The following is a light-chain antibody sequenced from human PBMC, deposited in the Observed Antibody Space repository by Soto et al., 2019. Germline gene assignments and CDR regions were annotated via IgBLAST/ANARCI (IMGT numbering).Light chain of an antibody. V-gene: IGKV3-11*01. CDR1: QSVSSY. CDR2: DAS. J-gene: IGKJ4*01. Sequence: EIVFTHSPATLSFSPVERATLSCRASQSVSSYLAWYQQKPGQAPRLLIYDASNRATGIPARFSGSGSGTDFTLTISSLEPEDFAVYYCQQRSNWPPLTFGGGTKVDI. CDR3: QQRSNWPPLT.